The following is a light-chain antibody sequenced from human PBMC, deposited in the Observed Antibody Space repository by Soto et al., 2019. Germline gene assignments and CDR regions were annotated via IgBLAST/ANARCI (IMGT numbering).Light chain of an antibody. CDR1: SSNIGSNY. CDR2: RNN. Sequence: QSVLTQPPSASGTPGQRVTISCSGSSSNIGSNYVYWYQQLPGTAPKLLIYRNNQRPSGVPDRFSGSKSGTSASLAISGLRSEDEAHYYCAAWDDSLSGQVVFGGGTKVTVL. V-gene: IGLV1-47*01. CDR3: AAWDDSLSGQVV. J-gene: IGLJ2*01.